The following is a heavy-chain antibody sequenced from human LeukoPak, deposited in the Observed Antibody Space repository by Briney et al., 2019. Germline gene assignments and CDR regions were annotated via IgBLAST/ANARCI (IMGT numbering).Heavy chain of an antibody. V-gene: IGHV3-33*08. CDR1: GFTFSSYA. D-gene: IGHD3-10*01. CDR2: IRYDGTNA. J-gene: IGHJ4*02. Sequence: GGSLRLSCAASGFTFSSYAMTWVRQAPGKGLEWVAVIRYDGTNAYYADSVRGRFTISRDNSNNTLYLQMNSLRAEDTAVYYCASPGGSGSYQLDYWGQGTLVTVSS. CDR3: ASPGGSGSYQLDY.